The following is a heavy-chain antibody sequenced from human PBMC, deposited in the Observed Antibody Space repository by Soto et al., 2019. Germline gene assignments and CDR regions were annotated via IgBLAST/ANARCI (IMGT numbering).Heavy chain of an antibody. J-gene: IGHJ6*03. CDR3: ARVNRALPDYYYYYMDV. Sequence: PSETLSLTCTVSGGSISSYYWSWIRQPPGKGLEWIGYIYYSGSTNYNPSLKSRVTISVDTSKNQFSLKLSSVTAADTAVYYCARVNRALPDYYYYYMDVWGKGTTVTVSS. V-gene: IGHV4-59*01. CDR1: GGSISSYY. CDR2: IYYSGST.